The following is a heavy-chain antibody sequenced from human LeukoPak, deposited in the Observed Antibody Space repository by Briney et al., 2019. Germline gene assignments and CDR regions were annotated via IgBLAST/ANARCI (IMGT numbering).Heavy chain of an antibody. Sequence: MTSETLSLTCAVYGGSFSGYYWSWIRQPPGKGLEWIGEINHSGSTNYNPSLKSRVTISVDTSKNQFSLKLSSVTAADTAVYYCARGRGLRYFDWLLSRWYAFDIWGQGTMVTVSS. CDR2: INHSGST. D-gene: IGHD3-9*01. CDR1: GGSFSGYY. CDR3: ARGRGLRYFDWLLSRWYAFDI. J-gene: IGHJ3*02. V-gene: IGHV4-34*01.